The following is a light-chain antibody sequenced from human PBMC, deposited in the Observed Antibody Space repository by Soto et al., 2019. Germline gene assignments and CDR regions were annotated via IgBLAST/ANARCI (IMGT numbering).Light chain of an antibody. CDR1: QSIRSY. Sequence: DIQLTQSPSFLSASVGERVTITCRASQSIRSYFAWYQQKPGKDPKLLIYAASTFQSGVPARFTGSGSGTAFTLTISSLEPEDFATYHCQQFDSYPFTFGHGTKVDIK. V-gene: IGKV1-9*01. CDR2: AAS. CDR3: QQFDSYPFT. J-gene: IGKJ3*01.